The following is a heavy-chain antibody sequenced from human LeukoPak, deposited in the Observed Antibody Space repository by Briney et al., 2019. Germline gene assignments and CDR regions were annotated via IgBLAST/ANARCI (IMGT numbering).Heavy chain of an antibody. Sequence: GGSLRLSCAASGFTFSSYSMNWVRQAPGKGLEWVSSISSSSSYIYYADSVRGRFTISRDNSKNTLYLQMNSLRDEDTALYYCAKDPVIYYDFWSGYFDPWGQGALVTVSS. CDR1: GFTFSSYS. CDR2: ISSSSSYI. V-gene: IGHV3-21*04. J-gene: IGHJ5*02. CDR3: AKDPVIYYDFWSGYFDP. D-gene: IGHD3-3*01.